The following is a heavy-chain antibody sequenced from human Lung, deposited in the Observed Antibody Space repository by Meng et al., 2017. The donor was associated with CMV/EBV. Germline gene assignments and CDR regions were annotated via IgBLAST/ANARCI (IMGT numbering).Heavy chain of an antibody. V-gene: IGHV3-21*01. J-gene: IGHJ4*02. Sequence: GGSLRLSCAASGFTFSTYSMNWVRQAPGKGLEWVSSINNSSSYIYYADSVKGRFTISRDNAKNSLYLQMNSLRAEDTAVYYCARDLIVGTAYVDYWGQGTLVTVS. CDR2: INNSSSYI. CDR1: GFTFSTYS. D-gene: IGHD1-26*01. CDR3: ARDLIVGTAYVDY.